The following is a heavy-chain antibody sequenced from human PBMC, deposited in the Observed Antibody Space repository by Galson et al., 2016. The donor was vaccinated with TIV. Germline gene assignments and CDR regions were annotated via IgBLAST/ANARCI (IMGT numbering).Heavy chain of an antibody. CDR3: ATLPSSSPSDWFGT. CDR1: GFTFSDYA. J-gene: IGHJ5*02. CDR2: IVGGGYST. Sequence: SLRLSCAASGFTFSDYAMNWVRQAPGKGLEWVSVIVGGGYSTHYADSVEGRFTISRDNSNNMVYLQMNRLRAEDPAIYYCATLPSSSPSDWFGTWGQGTLVTVSS. D-gene: IGHD6-6*01. V-gene: IGHV3-23*01.